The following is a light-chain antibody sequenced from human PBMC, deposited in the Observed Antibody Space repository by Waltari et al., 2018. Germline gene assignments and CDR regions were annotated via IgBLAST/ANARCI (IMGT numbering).Light chain of an antibody. CDR2: DAS. V-gene: IGKV3-11*01. Sequence: EIVLTQSPVTLAMSPGERATLSCRASQSIGNYLAWYQHKPGQAPRLLIYDASNRATGIPDRFSGSGSGTDFTLTINSLEPEDFTVYYCQQRSDWPFHTFGGGTKVEIK. J-gene: IGKJ4*01. CDR3: QQRSDWPFHT. CDR1: QSIGNY.